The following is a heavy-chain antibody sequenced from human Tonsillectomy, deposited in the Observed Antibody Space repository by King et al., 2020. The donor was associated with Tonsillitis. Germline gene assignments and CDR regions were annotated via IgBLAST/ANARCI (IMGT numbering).Heavy chain of an antibody. V-gene: IGHV3-53*01. CDR3: ARVFLGGYYYDSDYGMDV. J-gene: IGHJ6*02. CDR2: IYSGGST. Sequence: EVQLVESGGGLIQPGGSLRLSCAASGFTVSSNYMSWVRQAPGKGLEWVSVIYSGGSTYYADSVKGRFPISRDKSKNTLYLQMNSLRAEDTAVYYCARVFLGGYYYDSDYGMDVWGQGTTVTVSS. D-gene: IGHD3-22*01. CDR1: GFTVSSNY.